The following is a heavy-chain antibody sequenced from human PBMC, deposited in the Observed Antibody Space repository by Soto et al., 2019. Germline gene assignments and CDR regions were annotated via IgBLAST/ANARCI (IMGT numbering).Heavy chain of an antibody. Sequence: SETLSLTCTVSGGSVSSGSYYWSWIRQPPGKGLEWIGYIYYSGSTNYNPSLKSRVTISVDTSKNQFSLRLSSVTAADTAVYYCARDTTMVSLDYWGQGTPVTVSS. CDR2: IYYSGST. D-gene: IGHD5-18*01. CDR1: GGSVSSGSYY. CDR3: ARDTTMVSLDY. J-gene: IGHJ4*02. V-gene: IGHV4-61*01.